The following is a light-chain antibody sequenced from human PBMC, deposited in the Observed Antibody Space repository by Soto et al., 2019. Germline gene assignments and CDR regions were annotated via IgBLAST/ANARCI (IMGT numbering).Light chain of an antibody. CDR3: QQSYGTPYT. V-gene: IGKV1-39*01. Sequence: DIQMTQSPSSLSASVGDRVTIACRAGQTISSNLNWYQQKPGKAPTLLIYAASTLLSGVPSRFSGSRSGTDFTLTISSLQPEDFATYYCQQSYGTPYTFGRGTKLEIK. J-gene: IGKJ2*01. CDR1: QTISSN. CDR2: AAS.